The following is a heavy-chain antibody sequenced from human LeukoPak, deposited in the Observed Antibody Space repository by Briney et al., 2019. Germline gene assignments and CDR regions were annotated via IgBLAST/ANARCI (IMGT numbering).Heavy chain of an antibody. J-gene: IGHJ4*02. CDR2: TVGSGGST. Sequence: GGSLRLSCAASGFTFSSYAMSWVRQAPGKGLEWVSGTVGSGGSTYYADSVKGRFIISRDNSKNTLYLQMNSLRAEDTAVYYCAKRGSYSLYYFDYWAREPWSPSPQ. D-gene: IGHD1-26*01. V-gene: IGHV3-23*01. CDR3: AKRGSYSLYYFDY. CDR1: GFTFSSYA.